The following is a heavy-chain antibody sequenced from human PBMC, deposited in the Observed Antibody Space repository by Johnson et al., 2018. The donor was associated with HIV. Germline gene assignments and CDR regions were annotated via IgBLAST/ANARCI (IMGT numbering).Heavy chain of an antibody. V-gene: IGHV3-23*04. J-gene: IGHJ3*02. Sequence: VQLVESGGGVVQPGRSLRLSCAASGFTFSSYGMHWVRQAPGKGLEWVSAISGSGGSTYYADSVKGRFTISRDNSKNTLYLQMNSLRAEDTAVYYCAKSSDEYSSSSDAFDIWGQGTMVTVSS. CDR3: AKSSDEYSSSSDAFDI. CDR1: GFTFSSYG. CDR2: ISGSGGST. D-gene: IGHD6-6*01.